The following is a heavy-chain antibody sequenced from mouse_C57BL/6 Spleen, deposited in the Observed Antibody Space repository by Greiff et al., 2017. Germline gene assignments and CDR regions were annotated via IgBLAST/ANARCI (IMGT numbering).Heavy chain of an antibody. CDR2: FNPYNDDT. J-gene: IGHJ2*01. D-gene: IGHD1-1*01. Sequence: VQLQESGAELVKPGASVKMSCKASGYTFTTYPIEWMKQNHGKSLEWIGNFNPYNDDTKYNEKFKGKATLTVEKSSSTVYLELSRLTSDDSAVYSCAIYYYGSSYYFDYWGQGTTLTVSS. CDR3: AIYYYGSSYYFDY. V-gene: IGHV1-47*01. CDR1: GYTFTTYP.